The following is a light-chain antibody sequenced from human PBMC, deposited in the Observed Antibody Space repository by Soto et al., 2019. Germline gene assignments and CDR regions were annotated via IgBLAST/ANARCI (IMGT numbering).Light chain of an antibody. CDR2: AAS. J-gene: IGKJ5*01. CDR1: EDISSY. CDR3: QQFKNYPIT. V-gene: IGKV1-9*01. Sequence: HLTQSPSSLSASVGDRVPFPCRASEDISSYLVWYQQKPGAAPKLLIYAASALHSGVPSRFSGSGSGTDFTLTISSLHPEDFAVYFCQQFKNYPITFGQGTRLEI.